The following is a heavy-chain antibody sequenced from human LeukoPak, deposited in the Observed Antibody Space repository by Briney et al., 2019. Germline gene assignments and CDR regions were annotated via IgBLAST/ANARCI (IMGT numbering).Heavy chain of an antibody. D-gene: IGHD1-1*01. CDR2: IYSGGST. CDR1: GFTFSXRA. J-gene: IGHJ5*02. CDR3: AYEDNWNDFT. Sequence: PGGSLRLSCAASGFTFSXRAMSWVRQAPGKGLEWVSVIYSGGSTYYADSVKGRFTISRDNSKNTLYLQMNSLRAEDTAVYYCAYEDNWNDFTWGQGTLVTVSS. V-gene: IGHV3-53*01.